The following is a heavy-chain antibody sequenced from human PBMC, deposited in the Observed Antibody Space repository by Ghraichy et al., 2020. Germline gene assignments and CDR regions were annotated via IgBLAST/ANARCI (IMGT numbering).Heavy chain of an antibody. CDR3: ARPANYYGMDV. D-gene: IGHD2-2*01. Sequence: GGSLRLSCAASGITFSSYSMNWVRQAPGKGLEWVSSISSSSSYIYYADSVKGRFTISRDNAKNSLYLQMNSLRAEDTAVYYCARPANYYGMDVWGQGTTVTVSS. V-gene: IGHV3-21*01. J-gene: IGHJ6*02. CDR2: ISSSSSYI. CDR1: GITFSSYS.